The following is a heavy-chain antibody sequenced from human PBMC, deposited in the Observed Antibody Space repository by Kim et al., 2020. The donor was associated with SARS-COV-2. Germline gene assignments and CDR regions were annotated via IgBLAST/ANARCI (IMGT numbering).Heavy chain of an antibody. D-gene: IGHD1-26*01. V-gene: IGHV3-23*01. Sequence: TYYADSGKGRFTISRDNSKNTLYLQMNSLRAEDTAVYYCAKGRVSGSYDYWGQGTLVTVSS. CDR3: AKGRVSGSYDY. CDR2: T. J-gene: IGHJ4*02.